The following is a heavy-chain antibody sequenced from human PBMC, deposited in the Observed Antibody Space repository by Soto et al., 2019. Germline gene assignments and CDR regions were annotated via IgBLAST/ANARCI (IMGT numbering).Heavy chain of an antibody. CDR3: ARDSEGTVTGLGAFGV. CDR2: ISYSGST. J-gene: IGHJ3*01. D-gene: IGHD6-19*01. CDR1: GGAIRNDNFY. Sequence: QVQLQEAGQRLVKPSQTLSLTCTVSGGAIRNDNFYLSDLRQRPGKGLACIGYISYSGSTFYHPSLQSLAVLTVDPSNTPFVLILNPVTAADTAVYYCARDSEGTVTGLGAFGVWGRGTLGTVSS. V-gene: IGHV4-31*01.